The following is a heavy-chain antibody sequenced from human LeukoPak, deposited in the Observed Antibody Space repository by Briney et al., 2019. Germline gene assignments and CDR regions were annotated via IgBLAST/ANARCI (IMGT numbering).Heavy chain of an antibody. CDR3: ARDRLRAAAYYFDH. V-gene: IGHV3-30*04. CDR2: IAADGRDK. Sequence: GGALRLSCAASGFIFSNYAMHWVRQAPGKGLEWVAVIAADGRDKHHADSVKGRFTISRDSSKNTVYLQMNSLRAEDTAVYYCARDRLRAAAYYFDHWGQGTLVTVSS. J-gene: IGHJ4*02. CDR1: GFIFSNYA. D-gene: IGHD6-25*01.